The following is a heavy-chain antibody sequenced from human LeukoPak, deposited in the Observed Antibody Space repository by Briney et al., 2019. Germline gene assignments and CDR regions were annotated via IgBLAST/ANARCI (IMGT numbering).Heavy chain of an antibody. CDR1: GFTFSSYA. CDR2: ISGSGGGT. J-gene: IGHJ4*02. D-gene: IGHD3-3*01. V-gene: IGHV3-23*01. CDR3: AKRDYDYWSGYFDQ. Sequence: PGGSLRLSCAASGFTFSSYAMSWVRQAPGKGLEWVSAISGSGGGTYYADSVKGRFTISRDNSKNTMYLLMNSLRAEDTAVYYRAKRDYDYWSGYFDQWGQGALVTVSS.